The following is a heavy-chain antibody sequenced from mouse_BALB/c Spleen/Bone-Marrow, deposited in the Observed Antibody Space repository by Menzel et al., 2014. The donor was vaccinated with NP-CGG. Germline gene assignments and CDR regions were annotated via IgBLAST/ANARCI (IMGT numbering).Heavy chain of an antibody. J-gene: IGHJ2*01. CDR3: TNHYFDY. Sequence: LQQSGSELVRPGASVKLSCKASGYTFTSYWMHWVKQRPGQGLEWIGNIYPGSGSTNYDEKFKSKATLTVDTSSSTAYMQLSSLASEDSAVYYCTNHYFDYWGQDTTLTVSS. CDR1: GYTFTSYW. V-gene: IGHV1S22*01. CDR2: IYPGSGST.